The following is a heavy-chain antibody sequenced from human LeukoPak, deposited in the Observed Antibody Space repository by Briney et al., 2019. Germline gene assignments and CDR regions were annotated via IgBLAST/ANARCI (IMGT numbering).Heavy chain of an antibody. CDR3: ARTDGSGSFLGYYFDY. CDR2: IYYSGST. V-gene: IGHV4-59*01. D-gene: IGHD3-10*01. CDR1: GGSISSYY. Sequence: SETLSLTCTVSGGSISSYYWSWIRQPPGKGLEWIGYIYYSGSTNYNPSLQSRVTISVDTSKNQFSLKLSSVTAADTAVYYCARTDGSGSFLGYYFDYWGQGTLVTVSS. J-gene: IGHJ4*02.